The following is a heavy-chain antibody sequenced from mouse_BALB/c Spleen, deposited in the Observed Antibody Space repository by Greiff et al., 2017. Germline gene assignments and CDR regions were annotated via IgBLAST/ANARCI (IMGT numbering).Heavy chain of an antibody. Sequence: EGQLQQSGAELVKPGASVKLSCTASGFNIKDTYMHWVKQRPEQGLEWIGRIDPANGNTKYDPKFQGKATITADTSSNTAYLQLSSLTSEDTAVYYCARDYDGYWYFDVWGAGTTVTVSS. D-gene: IGHD2-4*01. V-gene: IGHV14-3*02. CDR2: IDPANGNT. J-gene: IGHJ1*01. CDR3: ARDYDGYWYFDV. CDR1: GFNIKDTY.